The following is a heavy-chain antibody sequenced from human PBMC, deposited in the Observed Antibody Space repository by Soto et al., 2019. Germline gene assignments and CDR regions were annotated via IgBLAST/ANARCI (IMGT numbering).Heavy chain of an antibody. D-gene: IGHD3-22*01. J-gene: IGHJ3*02. CDR3: ARDGADYYDSSGYSGDAFDI. CDR1: GFTFSSYA. CDR2: ISGSGGST. Sequence: GGSLRLSCAASGFTFSSYAMSWVRQAPGKGLEWVSAISGSGGSTYYADSVKGRFTISRDNSKNTLYLQMNSLRAEDTAVYYCARDGADYYDSSGYSGDAFDIWGQGTMVTVSS. V-gene: IGHV3-23*01.